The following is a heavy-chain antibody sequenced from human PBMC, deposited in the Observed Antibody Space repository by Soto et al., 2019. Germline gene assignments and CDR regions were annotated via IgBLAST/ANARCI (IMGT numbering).Heavy chain of an antibody. CDR3: ARAYSGRLPRRADYYFAMDV. Sequence: PGGSLRLSCAASGFTFSACDMHWVRQTTGKGLEWVSAIGAADDPYYLGSVKGRFTISRENAKNSLYLQMNSLRAEDTAVYYCARAYSGRLPRRADYYFAMDVWGQGTTVTAP. CDR1: GFTFSACD. CDR2: IGAADDP. J-gene: IGHJ6*02. V-gene: IGHV3-13*05. D-gene: IGHD2-15*01.